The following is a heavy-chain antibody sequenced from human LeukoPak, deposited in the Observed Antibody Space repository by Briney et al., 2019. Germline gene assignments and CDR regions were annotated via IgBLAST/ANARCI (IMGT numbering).Heavy chain of an antibody. J-gene: IGHJ5*02. D-gene: IGHD3-9*01. V-gene: IGHV3-23*01. CDR1: GFTFSSYA. CDR3: AKLPTIPWDNWFDP. Sequence: PGGSLRLSCAASGFTFSSYAMSWVRQAPGKGLEWVSAISGSGGSTYYADSVKGRFTISRDNSKNTLYLQMNSLRAKDTAVYYCAKLPTIPWDNWFDPWGQGTLVTVSS. CDR2: ISGSGGST.